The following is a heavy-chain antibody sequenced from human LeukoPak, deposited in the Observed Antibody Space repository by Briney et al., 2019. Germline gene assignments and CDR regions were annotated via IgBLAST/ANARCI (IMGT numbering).Heavy chain of an antibody. CDR2: IYWDDDK. CDR3: AHRRSGSNFDY. Sequence: ESGPTLVNATQTLTLTCTFSGFSPSTSGGGGGCISQPPGKALEWVAIIYWDDDKRYSPYLKSRLTITKDTTKNHVVLTMTNMDPVDTATYYGAHRRSGSNFDYWGQGTLVTVSS. V-gene: IGHV2-5*02. D-gene: IGHD3-10*01. CDR1: GFSPSTSGGG. J-gene: IGHJ4*02.